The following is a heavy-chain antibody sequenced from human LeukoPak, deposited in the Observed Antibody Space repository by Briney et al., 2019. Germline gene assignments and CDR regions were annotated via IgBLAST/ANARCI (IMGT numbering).Heavy chain of an antibody. CDR1: GVSISGYY. D-gene: IGHD2-21*01. Sequence: SETLSLTCTVSGVSISGYYWSWIRQPPGKGLEWIGHIYYSGSTNYNPSLKSRVTISVDTSKTQFSLELTSVTAADTDVYYCATRPARGSGRYSPLFDYWGQGTLVTVSS. CDR3: ATRPARGSGRYSPLFDY. J-gene: IGHJ4*02. CDR2: IYYSGST. V-gene: IGHV4-59*12.